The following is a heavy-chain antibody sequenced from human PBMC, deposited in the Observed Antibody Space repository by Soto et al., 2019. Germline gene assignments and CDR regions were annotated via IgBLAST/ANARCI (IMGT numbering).Heavy chain of an antibody. D-gene: IGHD2-15*01. Sequence: QVQLQESGPGLVKPSGTLYLTCSVSGGSIRSYYWNWVRRTPGKGLEWIAYIYHSGGPYYHPSLKSRVTMSLDTSKNQFSLRLRSVTAADTAVYYCVGQALEVVDNGAFDVWGRGTLITVSS. CDR2: IYHSGGP. CDR1: GGSIRSYY. V-gene: IGHV4-59*01. J-gene: IGHJ3*01. CDR3: VGQALEVVDNGAFDV.